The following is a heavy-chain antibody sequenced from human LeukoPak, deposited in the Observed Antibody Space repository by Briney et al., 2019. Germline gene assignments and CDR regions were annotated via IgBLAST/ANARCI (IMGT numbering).Heavy chain of an antibody. Sequence: PGGSLRLSCAASGFTFSDHYMDWVRQAPGKGLEWVGRIRNKANSYTTEYAASVTGRFTISRDDSKNSVFLQMNSLKSEDTAVYYCVRLQDSSGRTFDYWGQGTLVTVSS. CDR3: VRLQDSSGRTFDY. J-gene: IGHJ4*02. CDR1: GFTFSDHY. D-gene: IGHD6-19*01. V-gene: IGHV3-72*01. CDR2: IRNKANSYTT.